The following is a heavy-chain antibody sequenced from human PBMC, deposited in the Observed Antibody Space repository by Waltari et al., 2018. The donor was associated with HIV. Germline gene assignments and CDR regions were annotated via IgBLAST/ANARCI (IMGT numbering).Heavy chain of an antibody. CDR1: RITFDDYA. CDR2: ISWKSGRI. V-gene: IGHV3-9*01. CDR3: ARGPMYRWFDP. Sequence: EVKLVESGGALVQPGGSLRLSTATSRITFDDYAMPWVRQAHGKGLEWISGISWKSGRIEYADSVKGRFTISRDNAKNSLYLRMNSLRAEDTAFYYCARGPMYRWFDPWGQGTMVTVSS. D-gene: IGHD3-10*02. J-gene: IGHJ5*02.